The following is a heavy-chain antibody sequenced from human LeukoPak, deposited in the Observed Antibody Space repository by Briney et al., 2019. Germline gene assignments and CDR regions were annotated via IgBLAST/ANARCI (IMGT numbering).Heavy chain of an antibody. CDR3: ARGAQVGATDAFDI. J-gene: IGHJ3*02. CDR2: IWYDGSNK. CDR1: GFTFSRYG. Sequence: GGSLRLSCAASGFTFSRYGMHWVRQAPGKGLEWVAAIWYDGSNKYYADPVRGRFTISRDNSKNTLYLQMNSLRVEDTAVYYCARGAQVGATDAFDIWGQGTLVTVSS. D-gene: IGHD1-26*01. V-gene: IGHV3-33*08.